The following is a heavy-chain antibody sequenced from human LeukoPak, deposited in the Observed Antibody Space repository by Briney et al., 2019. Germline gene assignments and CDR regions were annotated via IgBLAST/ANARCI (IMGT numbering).Heavy chain of an antibody. CDR1: GSSISRSY. Sequence: PSETLSLTCNVSGSSISRSYWTWIRQPPGKGLEWLGYVDYSGSTNYNLYLKSRVTISVDTSKNQFSLKLSSVTAADTAVYYCARRGPRYYYGSGSYKPRSFLFDYWGQGTLVTVSS. CDR3: ARRGPRYYYGSGSYKPRSFLFDY. J-gene: IGHJ4*02. V-gene: IGHV4-59*12. CDR2: VDYSGST. D-gene: IGHD3-10*01.